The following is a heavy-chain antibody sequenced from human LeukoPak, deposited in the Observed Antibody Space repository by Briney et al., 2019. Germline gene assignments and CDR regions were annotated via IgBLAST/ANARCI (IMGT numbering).Heavy chain of an antibody. CDR3: ARDGSSSRSYYYYYMDV. J-gene: IGHJ6*03. V-gene: IGHV4-30-2*01. CDR1: GGSLSSGGYS. D-gene: IGHD6-6*01. Sequence: SETLSLTCAVSGGSLSSGGYSWSWIRQPPGKGLEWIGYIYHSGSTYYNPSLKSRVTISVDRSKNQFSLKLSSVTAADTAVYYCARDGSSSRSYYYYYMDVWGKGTTVTVSS. CDR2: IYHSGST.